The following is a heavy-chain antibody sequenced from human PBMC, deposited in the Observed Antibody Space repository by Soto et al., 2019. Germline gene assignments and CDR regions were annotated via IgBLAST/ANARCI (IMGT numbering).Heavy chain of an antibody. CDR2: ISYDGDTQ. J-gene: IGHJ6*02. Sequence: QVQLVESGGGVVQPGASLRLSCEVSGLTFNTSGMHWVRQAPGKGLEWLAVISYDGDTQYYGDTVKGRFTISRDNSKNTLFLHMGRLRAEDTAMYYCATKARVTNYLYYGMDVWGLGTTVTVSS. CDR1: GLTFNTSG. V-gene: IGHV3-30*03. D-gene: IGHD2-21*02. CDR3: ATKARVTNYLYYGMDV.